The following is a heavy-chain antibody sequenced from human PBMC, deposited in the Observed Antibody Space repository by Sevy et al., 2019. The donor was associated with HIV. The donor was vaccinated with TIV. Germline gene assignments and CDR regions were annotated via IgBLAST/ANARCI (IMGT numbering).Heavy chain of an antibody. V-gene: IGHV3-23*01. CDR2: ISGSGGST. J-gene: IGHJ4*02. Sequence: GGSLRLSCAASGFTFSSYAMSWVRQAPGKGLEWVSAISGSGGSTYYADSVKGRFTISRDNSKNTLYLQMNSLRADDTAVYYCAKGGRAAATTSTASYWGQGTLVTVSS. CDR1: GFTFSSYA. D-gene: IGHD1-26*01. CDR3: AKGGRAAATTSTASY.